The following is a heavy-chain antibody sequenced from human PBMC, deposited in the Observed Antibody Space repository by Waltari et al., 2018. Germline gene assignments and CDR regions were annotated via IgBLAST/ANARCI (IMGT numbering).Heavy chain of an antibody. Sequence: QLQLQESGPGLVKPSETLSLTCTVSGGSISSYYWSWIRQPPGKGLEWIGYIYYSGSTNYNPSLKSRVTISVDTSKNQFSLKLSSVTAADTAVYYCARGGIVGATPDAFDIWGQGTMVTVSS. CDR1: GGSISSYY. CDR3: ARGGIVGATPDAFDI. CDR2: IYYSGST. V-gene: IGHV4-59*01. J-gene: IGHJ3*02. D-gene: IGHD1-26*01.